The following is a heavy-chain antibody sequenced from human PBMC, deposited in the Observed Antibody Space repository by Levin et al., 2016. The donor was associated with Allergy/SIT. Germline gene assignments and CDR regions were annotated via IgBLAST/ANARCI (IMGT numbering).Heavy chain of an antibody. V-gene: IGHV4-34*01. CDR2: ITHSGRT. J-gene: IGHJ6*02. CDR3: ARQTKEGTRLALPAVTYYHFYGLDA. D-gene: IGHD2-2*01. Sequence: SETLSLTCSVSGGLFNGYYWTWVRQTPGKGLEWIGEITHSGRTDYNPSLQRRVVMSVDASERQFSLKLRSVTAADTAVYYCARQTKEGTRLALPAVTYYHFYGLDAWGQGTTVTV. CDR1: GGLFNGYY.